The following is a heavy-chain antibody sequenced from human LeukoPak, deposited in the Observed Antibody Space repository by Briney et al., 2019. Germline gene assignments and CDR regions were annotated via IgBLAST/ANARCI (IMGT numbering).Heavy chain of an antibody. CDR2: ISYDGSNK. CDR3: ARDRGVGYYDFWSGYSDY. CDR1: GFTFSSYS. D-gene: IGHD3-3*01. J-gene: IGHJ4*02. Sequence: GGSLRLSCAASGFTFSSYSMNWVRQAPGKGLEWVAVISYDGSNKYYADSVKGRFTISRDNSKNTLYLQMNSLRAEDTAVYYCARDRGVGYYDFWSGYSDYWGQGTLVTVSS. V-gene: IGHV3-30*03.